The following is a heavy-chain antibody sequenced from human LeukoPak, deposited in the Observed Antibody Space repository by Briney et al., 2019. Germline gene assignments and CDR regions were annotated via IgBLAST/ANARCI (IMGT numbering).Heavy chain of an antibody. CDR1: GFTFSNYH. CDR2: ISSSSSYI. Sequence: PGGSLRLSCAASGFTFSNYHMNWVRQAPGKGLEWVSSISSSSSYIYYADSVKGRFTISRDNTKNSLYLQMNSLRAEDTAMYYCARDSPYGTAGYWGQGTLVTVSS. CDR3: ARDSPYGTAGY. D-gene: IGHD2-8*02. J-gene: IGHJ4*02. V-gene: IGHV3-21*01.